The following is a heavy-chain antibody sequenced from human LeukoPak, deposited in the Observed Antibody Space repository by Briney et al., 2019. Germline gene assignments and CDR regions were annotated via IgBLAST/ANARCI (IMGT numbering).Heavy chain of an antibody. D-gene: IGHD2-15*01. CDR1: GYIFSDHY. J-gene: IGHJ4*02. V-gene: IGHV3-72*01. Sequence: GGSLRLSRAASGYIFSDHYIDWVRQAPGKGLEWAGQTRNKASKYATEYAASVKGRFTISRDDSTNSVYLQMNNLKTEDTAVYYCARWRSGSCSDWGQGTLVTVSS. CDR3: ARWRSGSCSD. CDR2: TRNKASKYAT.